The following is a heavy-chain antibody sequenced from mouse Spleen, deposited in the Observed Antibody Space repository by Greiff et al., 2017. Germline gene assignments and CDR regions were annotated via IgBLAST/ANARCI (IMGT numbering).Heavy chain of an antibody. CDR2: ISSGGGNT. CDR3: ARHGQLGLLAY. D-gene: IGHD3-1*01. J-gene: IGHJ3*01. Sequence: EVKVVESGGGLVKPGGSLKLSCAASGFTFSSYTMSWVRQTPAKRLEWVATISSGGGNTYYPDSVKGRFTISRDNARNTLYLQMSSLRSEDTAMYYCARHGQLGLLAYWGQGTLVTVSA. V-gene: IGHV5-9*04. CDR1: GFTFSSYT.